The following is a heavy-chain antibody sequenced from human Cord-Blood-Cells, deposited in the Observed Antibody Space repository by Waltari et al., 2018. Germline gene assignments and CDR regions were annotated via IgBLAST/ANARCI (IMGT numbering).Heavy chain of an antibody. V-gene: IGHV4-34*01. Sequence: QVQLQQWGAGLLKPSETLSLTCAVYGGSFSGYYWSWIRQPPGKGLEWIGEINHSASTHYNPSLKSRVTISVDTSKNQFSLKLSSVTAADTAVYYCACLASTMITTYWGQGTLVTVSS. CDR3: ACLASTMITTY. CDR1: GGSFSGYY. J-gene: IGHJ4*02. D-gene: IGHD3-22*01. CDR2: INHSAST.